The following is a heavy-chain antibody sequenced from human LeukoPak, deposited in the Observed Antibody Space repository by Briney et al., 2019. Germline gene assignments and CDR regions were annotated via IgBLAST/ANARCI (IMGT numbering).Heavy chain of an antibody. CDR1: GGSISSGDYY. J-gene: IGHJ4*02. Sequence: PSQTLSLTCTVSGGSISSGDYYGSWIRQPPGKGLEWIGYIYYSGSTYYNPSLKSRVTISVDTSKNQFSLKLSSVTAADTAVYYCARESPARTFDYWGQGTLVTVSS. V-gene: IGHV4-30-4*01. CDR3: ARESPARTFDY. CDR2: IYYSGST.